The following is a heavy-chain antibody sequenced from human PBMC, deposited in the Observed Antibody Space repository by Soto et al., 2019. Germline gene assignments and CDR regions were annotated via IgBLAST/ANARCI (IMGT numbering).Heavy chain of an antibody. Sequence: GASVKVSFKASGYTFTSYGISWLRQAPGQGLEWMGWISAYNGNTNYAQKLQGRVTMTTDTSTSTAYMELRSLRSDDTAVYYCAREGNYYDSSGYGPDAFDIWGQGTMVTVSS. CDR1: GYTFTSYG. CDR3: AREGNYYDSSGYGPDAFDI. J-gene: IGHJ3*02. V-gene: IGHV1-18*01. D-gene: IGHD3-22*01. CDR2: ISAYNGNT.